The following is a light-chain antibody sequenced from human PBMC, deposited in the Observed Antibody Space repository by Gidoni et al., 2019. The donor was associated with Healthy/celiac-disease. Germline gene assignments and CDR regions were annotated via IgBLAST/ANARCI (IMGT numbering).Light chain of an antibody. CDR1: QSISSW. CDR2: KAS. J-gene: IGKJ2*01. V-gene: IGKV1-5*03. Sequence: IQITQSPSTLSAAVGDRVTITCRASQSISSWLAWYQQKPGKATKLPIYKASSLESGVPSRFSGSGSGTEFTLTISSLQPDDFATYYCQQYNSRMYTCGQGTKLEIK. CDR3: QQYNSRMYT.